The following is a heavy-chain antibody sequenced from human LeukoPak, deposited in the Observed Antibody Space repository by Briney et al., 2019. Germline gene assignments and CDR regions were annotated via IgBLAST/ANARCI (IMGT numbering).Heavy chain of an antibody. D-gene: IGHD5-18*01. CDR2: ISGSGGGT. J-gene: IGHJ4*02. Sequence: GGSLRLSCAASGFTFNNHAMSWVRQAPGKGLEWVSGISGSGGGTYYADSVKGRFTISRDNSKNTLYLQMNSLRAEDTAVYYCARGYSYGDYWGQGTLVTVSS. V-gene: IGHV3-23*01. CDR1: GFTFNNHA. CDR3: ARGYSYGDY.